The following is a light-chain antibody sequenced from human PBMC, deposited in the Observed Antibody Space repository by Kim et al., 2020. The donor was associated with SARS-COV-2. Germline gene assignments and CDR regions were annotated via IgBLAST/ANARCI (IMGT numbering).Light chain of an antibody. Sequence: IVMTQSPATLSVSPGERVTLSCRASQSVSNNLAWYQQRPGQAPRLLIYGASTRATDISARFSGSGSGTDFTLTIRSLQSEDVAVYYCQQYNDWPLLTFGGGTKWRS. V-gene: IGKV3-15*01. CDR1: QSVSNN. CDR2: GAS. CDR3: QQYNDWPLLT. J-gene: IGKJ4*01.